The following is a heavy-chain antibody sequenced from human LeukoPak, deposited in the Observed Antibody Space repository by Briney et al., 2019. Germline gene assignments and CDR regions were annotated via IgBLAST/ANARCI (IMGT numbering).Heavy chain of an antibody. J-gene: IGHJ6*03. CDR1: GFTFSSYA. CDR2: ISGSGGST. CDR3: ARDHAFSYYYYYMDV. Sequence: GGSLRLSCAASGFTFSSYAMSWVRQAPGKGLEWVSAISGSGGSTYYADSVKGRFTISRDNSENTVFLQMNSLRAEDTAVYYCARDHAFSYYYYYMDVWGKGTTVTVSS. D-gene: IGHD3-3*01. V-gene: IGHV3-23*01.